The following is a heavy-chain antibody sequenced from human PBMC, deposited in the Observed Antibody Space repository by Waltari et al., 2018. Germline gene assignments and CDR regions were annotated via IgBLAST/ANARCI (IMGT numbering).Heavy chain of an antibody. CDR3: ARHSVDALYFQY. D-gene: IGHD2-15*01. CDR2: LYYRGTT. Sequence: QLQLQQSGPGLVKPSETLSLICTVSAASISSSNYSWGWIRQPPGKGLEWIGSLYYRGTTYYNASLKSRVTISVDTSKTHFSLRLSSVTAADTAVYYCARHSVDALYFQYWGQGTLVTVSS. CDR1: AASISSSNYS. J-gene: IGHJ1*01. V-gene: IGHV4-39*01.